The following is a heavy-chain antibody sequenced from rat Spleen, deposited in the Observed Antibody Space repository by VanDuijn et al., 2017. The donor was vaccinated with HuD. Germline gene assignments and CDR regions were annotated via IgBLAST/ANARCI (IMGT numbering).Heavy chain of an antibody. CDR3: ATGPRILRLDWFAY. CDR1: GFTFSDYD. Sequence: EVHLVESGGGLVQPGRSLKLSCPASGFTFSDYDMAWVRQAPTKGLEWVASISYDGTATYYRDSVEGRFTISRDNAKSTLYLQMDSLRSEDTATYYCATGPRILRLDWFAYWGQGTLVTVSS. V-gene: IGHV5-20*01. CDR2: ISYDGTAT. D-gene: IGHD1-6*01. J-gene: IGHJ3*01.